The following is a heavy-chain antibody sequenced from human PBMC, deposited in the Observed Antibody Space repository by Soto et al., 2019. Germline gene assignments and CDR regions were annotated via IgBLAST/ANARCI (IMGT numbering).Heavy chain of an antibody. D-gene: IGHD5-12*01. CDR3: AREGNLGRWLQPLDF. CDR2: IHYNGNT. CDR1: GGSISSGGYY. Sequence: SETLSLTCTVSGGSISSGGYYWSWIRQHPGKGLEWIGHIHYNGNTKYNPSLKSRVSMSVDTSKNQFSLRLISVTAADTAKYFCAREGNLGRWLQPLDFWGQGTLVTVSS. V-gene: IGHV4-61*08. J-gene: IGHJ4*02.